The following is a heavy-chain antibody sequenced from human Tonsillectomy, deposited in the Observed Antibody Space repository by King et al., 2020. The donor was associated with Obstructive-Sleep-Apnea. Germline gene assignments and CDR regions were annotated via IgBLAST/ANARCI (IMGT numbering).Heavy chain of an antibody. CDR1: GGSISSGGYF. CDR2: IYYSGST. V-gene: IGHV4-31*03. J-gene: IGHJ6*02. CDR3: ARDRGIAAAGSNYGMDV. D-gene: IGHD6-13*01. Sequence: VQLQESGPGLVKPSQTLSLTCTVSGGSISSGGYFWSWIRQHPGQGLEWIWHIYYSGSTYYNPSLKSRVTISVDTAKNQFSLKLSSVTAADTAVYYCARDRGIAAAGSNYGMDVWGQGTTVTVSS.